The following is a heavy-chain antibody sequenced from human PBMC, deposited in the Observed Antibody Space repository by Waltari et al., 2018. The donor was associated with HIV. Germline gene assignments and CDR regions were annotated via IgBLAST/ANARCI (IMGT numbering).Heavy chain of an antibody. J-gene: IGHJ3*02. CDR3: ARAPMTTVTSRGCDI. CDR1: AYSLTSCG. D-gene: IGHD4-17*01. V-gene: IGHV1-18*01. Sequence: VQLVQSGAGEKKPGASLTDPCPASAYSLTSCGVSWVRLAPGQGLECIGWISGYNDNTKYAQKIQDRLNMTTDSPTSTAYMELRSLRSDDTAGYYCARAPMTTVTSRGCDIWGQGKMVIVSS. CDR2: ISGYNDNT.